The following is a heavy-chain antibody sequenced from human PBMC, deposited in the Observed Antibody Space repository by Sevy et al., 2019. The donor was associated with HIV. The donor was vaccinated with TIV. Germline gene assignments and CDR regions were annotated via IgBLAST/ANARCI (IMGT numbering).Heavy chain of an antibody. V-gene: IGHV3-49*04. CDR2: LKSDVYGGTV. Sequence: GGSLRLSCTASGFTFGDYCMSWVRQAPGKGLEWVAFLKSDVYGGTVDHAASVRGRFVISRADSKTIAYLQMNDLKTEETGVYYCTRWKAAQSIFDYWGQGALVTVSS. D-gene: IGHD6-13*01. CDR1: GFTFGDYC. CDR3: TRWKAAQSIFDY. J-gene: IGHJ4*02.